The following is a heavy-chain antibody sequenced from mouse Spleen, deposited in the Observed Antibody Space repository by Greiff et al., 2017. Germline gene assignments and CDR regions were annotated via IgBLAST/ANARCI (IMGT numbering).Heavy chain of an antibody. J-gene: IGHJ1*01. CDR3: ARGIYYYGRRLFDV. CDR1: GYTFPRHL. V-gene: IGHV1-52*01. D-gene: IGHD1-1*01. CDR2: IDPSDIET. Sequence: QVQLQQPGAGLVGPGAFVELSCKASGYTFPRHLVDLVEPRPIQGLEWIGNIDPSDIETHYNQKFKDKATLTVDKSASTSYMQLSSLTSEDSAVYYCARGIYYYGRRLFDVWGAGTTVTVSS.